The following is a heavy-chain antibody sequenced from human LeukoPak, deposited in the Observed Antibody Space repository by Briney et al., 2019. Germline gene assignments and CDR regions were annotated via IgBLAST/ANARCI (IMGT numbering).Heavy chain of an antibody. CDR2: ISYDGSNK. D-gene: IGHD3-3*01. Sequence: GGSLRLSCAASGFTFSSYAMHWVRQAPGKGLEWVAVISYDGSNKYYADSVKGRFTISRDNSKNTLYLQMNSLRAEDTAVYYCARVLYDFWSGYSHPYYYYYGMDVWGQGTTVTVSS. CDR3: ARVLYDFWSGYSHPYYYYYGMDV. V-gene: IGHV3-30*04. CDR1: GFTFSSYA. J-gene: IGHJ6*02.